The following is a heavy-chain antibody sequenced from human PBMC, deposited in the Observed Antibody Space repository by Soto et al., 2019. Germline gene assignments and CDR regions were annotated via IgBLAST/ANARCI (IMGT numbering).Heavy chain of an antibody. D-gene: IGHD2-2*01. Sequence: EVLLLESGGGSVQPGGYLRLSCAASGFSFSSYDMTWVRQAPGKGLEWVSTISASGHTTYYADSVQGRFTISRDNSRNMLRLQMDSLRADDTAVYYCAKDKMPTITHDAFDFWGQGTMVTVSP. CDR1: GFSFSSYD. J-gene: IGHJ3*01. V-gene: IGHV3-23*01. CDR2: ISASGHTT. CDR3: AKDKMPTITHDAFDF.